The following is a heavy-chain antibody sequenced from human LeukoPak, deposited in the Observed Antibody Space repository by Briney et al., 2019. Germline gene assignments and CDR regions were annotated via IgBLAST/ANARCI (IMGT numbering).Heavy chain of an antibody. CDR3: ARGGGPEYFQH. J-gene: IGHJ1*01. V-gene: IGHV4-59*01. D-gene: IGHD2-15*01. CDR2: IYYSGST. CDR1: GGSISSYY. Sequence: SSETLSLTCTVSGGSISSYYWSWIRQPPGKGLEWIGYIYYSGSTNYNPSLKSRVTISVDTSKNQFSLKLSSVTAADTAVYYCARGGGPEYFQHWGQGTLVTVSS.